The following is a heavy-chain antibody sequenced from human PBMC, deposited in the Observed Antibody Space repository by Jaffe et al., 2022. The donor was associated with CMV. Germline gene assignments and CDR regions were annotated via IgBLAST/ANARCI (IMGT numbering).Heavy chain of an antibody. D-gene: IGHD1-7*01. V-gene: IGHV4-59*01. CDR3: ARRTGTKDAGGDWFDP. CDR1: GGSISSYY. Sequence: QVQLQESGPGLVKPSETLSLTCTVSGGSISSYYWSWIRQPPGKGLEWIGYIYYSGSTNYNPSLKSRVTISVDTSKNQFSLKLSSVTAADTAVYYCARRTGTKDAGGDWFDPWGQGTLVTVSS. J-gene: IGHJ5*02. CDR2: IYYSGST.